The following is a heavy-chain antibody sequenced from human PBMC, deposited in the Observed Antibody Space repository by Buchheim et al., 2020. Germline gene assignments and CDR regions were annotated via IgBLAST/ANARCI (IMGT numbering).Heavy chain of an antibody. Sequence: EVQLVESGGGLVQPGGSLRLSCAASGFIFNNYAMSWVRQAPGKGLEWVSTISTGGGNIYYADWAKGRFPISSDSSKSTVHPQMSSLRVEDTAVYYCAKEARFGSGWCDYWGQGTL. CDR3: AKEARFGSGWCDY. D-gene: IGHD6-19*01. V-gene: IGHV3-23*04. CDR1: GFIFNNYA. CDR2: ISTGGGNI. J-gene: IGHJ4*02.